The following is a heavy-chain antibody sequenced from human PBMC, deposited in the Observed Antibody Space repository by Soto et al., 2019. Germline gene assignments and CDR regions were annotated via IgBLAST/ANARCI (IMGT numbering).Heavy chain of an antibody. D-gene: IGHD3-3*02. CDR3: ARSLPGSDNPTFSRWFDP. CDR2: MYHIGST. Sequence: PSETLSLTCAVSGGSISSGGYSWIWIRQPPGKGLDGIGNMYHIGSTNFNPSLKSRVTISLDTSKKQIFLKLTSVTAADTAVYYCARSLPGSDNPTFSRWFDPWGQGTLVTVS. J-gene: IGHJ5*02. CDR1: GGSISSGGYS. V-gene: IGHV4-30-2*01.